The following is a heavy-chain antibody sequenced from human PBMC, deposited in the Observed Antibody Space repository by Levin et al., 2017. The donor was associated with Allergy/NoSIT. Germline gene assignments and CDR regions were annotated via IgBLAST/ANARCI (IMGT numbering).Heavy chain of an antibody. V-gene: IGHV1-2*02. CDR3: ARHVGAGHWFDP. CDR1: GYTFIGYY. CDR2: INPNNGDT. J-gene: IGHJ5*02. Sequence: GESLKISCQASGYTFIGYYIHWVRQAPGQGLEWMGWINPNNGDTNYAQNFQGRVTMTRDTSISTAYMELSSLRSDDTAVYYCARHVGAGHWFDPWGQGTLVTVSS. D-gene: IGHD1-26*01.